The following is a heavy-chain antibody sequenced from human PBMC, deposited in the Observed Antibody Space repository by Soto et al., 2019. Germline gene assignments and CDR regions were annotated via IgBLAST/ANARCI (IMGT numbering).Heavy chain of an antibody. Sequence: SETLSLTCTVSGDSISSSSYYWGWIRQPPGKGLEWIGSIYYSGSTYYYPSLKSRVTISVDTSKNQFSLKLSSVTAADTAVYYCARTSRYDILTGVVDYWGQGTLVTVSS. CDR1: GDSISSSSYY. D-gene: IGHD3-9*01. CDR3: ARTSRYDILTGVVDY. V-gene: IGHV4-39*01. CDR2: IYYSGST. J-gene: IGHJ4*02.